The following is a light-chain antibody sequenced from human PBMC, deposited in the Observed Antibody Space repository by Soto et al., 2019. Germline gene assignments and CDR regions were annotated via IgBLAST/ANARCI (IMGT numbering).Light chain of an antibody. Sequence: QSALTQPASVSGSPGQSITISCTGTSSDVGGYILVSWYQLHPDKAPKLMIYDGRKRPSGVSNRFSGSKSGNTASLTISGLQPEDEAHYYCCSYVGSDTYFIFGGGTKVTVL. CDR3: CSYVGSDTYFI. CDR1: SSDVGGYIL. CDR2: DGR. V-gene: IGLV2-23*01. J-gene: IGLJ2*01.